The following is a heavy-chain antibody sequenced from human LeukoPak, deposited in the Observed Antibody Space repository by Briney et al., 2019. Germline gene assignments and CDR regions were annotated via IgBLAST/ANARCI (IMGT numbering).Heavy chain of an antibody. Sequence: ASVKVSCKASGYTFTGYYMHWVRQAPGQGLEWMGIINPSGGSTSYAQKFQGRVTMTRDTSTSTVYMELSSLRSEDTAVYYCARDLPYSSSWYVSYYYYYGMDVWGQGTTVTVSS. D-gene: IGHD6-13*01. CDR2: INPSGGST. V-gene: IGHV1-46*01. CDR3: ARDLPYSSSWYVSYYYYYGMDV. CDR1: GYTFTGYY. J-gene: IGHJ6*02.